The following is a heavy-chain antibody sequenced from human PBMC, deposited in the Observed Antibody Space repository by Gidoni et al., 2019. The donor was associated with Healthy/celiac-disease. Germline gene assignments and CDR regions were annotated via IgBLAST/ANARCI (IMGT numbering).Heavy chain of an antibody. J-gene: IGHJ4*02. CDR3: ARHGDGY. CDR1: GGSFSGYY. Sequence: QVQLQQWGAGLLKPSETLSLTGAVYGGSFSGYYWSWIRKPPVKGREWIGEINHSGSTNYTPSLNSRVTISVDTSKNQFPLKLSSVTAAYTAVYYCARHGDGYWCQGTLVTVSS. CDR2: INHSGST. V-gene: IGHV4-34*01.